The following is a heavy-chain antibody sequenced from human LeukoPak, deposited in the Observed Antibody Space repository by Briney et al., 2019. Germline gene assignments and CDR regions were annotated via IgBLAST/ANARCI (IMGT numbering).Heavy chain of an antibody. CDR2: IYSGGDT. J-gene: IGHJ6*03. CDR3: ARTYYYQYMDV. V-gene: IGHV3-53*01. CDR1: GFTVYSIY. Sequence: GGSLRLSCAVSGFTVYSIYMTWVRQAPGKGPEWLSVIYSGGDTYYADSVKGRFTISRDNSKNMVYLQMNSLRAEDTAVYYCARTYYYQYMDVWGKGTRVTVSS.